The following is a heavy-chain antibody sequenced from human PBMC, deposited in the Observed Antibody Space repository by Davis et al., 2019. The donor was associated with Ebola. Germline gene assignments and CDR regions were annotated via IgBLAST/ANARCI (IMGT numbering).Heavy chain of an antibody. CDR2: INHSGST. CDR3: ARRSYSSSLIDS. J-gene: IGHJ4*02. D-gene: IGHD6-13*01. Sequence: MPGGSLRLSCAASGFTFSSYAMSWVRQPPGKGLEWIGEINHSGSTNYNPSLKSRVTISVDTSKNQFSLKLSSVTAADTAVYFCARRSYSSSLIDSWGQGSLVTVSS. V-gene: IGHV4-34*01. CDR1: GFTFSSYA.